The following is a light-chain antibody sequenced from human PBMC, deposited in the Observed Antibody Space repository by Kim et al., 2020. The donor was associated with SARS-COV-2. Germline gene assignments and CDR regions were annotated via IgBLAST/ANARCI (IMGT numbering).Light chain of an antibody. J-gene: IGKJ4*01. CDR3: QQYNTWPHT. CDR2: GAS. CDR1: QSVSSN. Sequence: EIVMTQSPATLSVSPGERATLSCRASQSVSSNLAWYQQKPGQAPRLLIYGASTRATGIPARFSGSGSGTEFTLTISSLQSEDFAVYYCQQYNTWPHTFGGGTKLEI. V-gene: IGKV3D-15*01.